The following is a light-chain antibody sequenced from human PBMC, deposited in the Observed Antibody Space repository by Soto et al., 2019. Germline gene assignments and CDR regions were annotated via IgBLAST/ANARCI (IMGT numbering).Light chain of an antibody. J-gene: IGLJ2*01. CDR3: QVWDSSSDHVV. CDR2: YDN. CDR1: NIGRKS. V-gene: IGLV3-21*04. Sequence: SYELTQPPSVSVAPGKTARITCGGNNIGRKSVHWYQQKPGQAPVLVIYYDNDLPSGIPERFSGSNSGNTATLTISRVEAGDEADYYCQVWDSSSDHVVFGGGTKLTVL.